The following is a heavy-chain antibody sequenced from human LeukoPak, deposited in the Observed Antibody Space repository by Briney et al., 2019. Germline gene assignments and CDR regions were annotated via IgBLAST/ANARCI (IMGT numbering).Heavy chain of an antibody. V-gene: IGHV4-59*01. J-gene: IGHJ5*02. CDR3: ARAYCSGGSCYSSRGMFDP. CDR1: GGSISTYY. Sequence: SETLSLTCTVPGGSISTYYWSWIRQPPGKGLQWIGYIYYSGSTNYNPSLKSRVTMSVDTSKNQFSLNLSSVTATDTAVYYCARAYCSGGSCYSSRGMFDPWGQGTLVTVSS. D-gene: IGHD2-15*01. CDR2: IYYSGST.